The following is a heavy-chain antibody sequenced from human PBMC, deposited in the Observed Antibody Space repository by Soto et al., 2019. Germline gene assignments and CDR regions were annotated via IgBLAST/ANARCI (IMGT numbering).Heavy chain of an antibody. V-gene: IGHV1-3*01. CDR2: INAGNGNT. CDR1: GYTFTSYG. CDR3: ARDPNDSSAYYHHYYYGMDV. D-gene: IGHD3-22*01. J-gene: IGHJ6*02. Sequence: QIQLMQSGAEVKKPGASVKVSCKASGYTFTSYGIHWVRQAPGQRLEWTGWINAGNGNTKYSEKFQGRVTITRDTSASTAYLALRSLRSEDTAVYYCARDPNDSSAYYHHYYYGMDVWGQGTTVTVSS.